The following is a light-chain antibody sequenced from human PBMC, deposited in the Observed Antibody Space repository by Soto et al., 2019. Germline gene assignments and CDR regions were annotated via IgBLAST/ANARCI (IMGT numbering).Light chain of an antibody. CDR1: QSLSNN. CDR2: GAS. V-gene: IGKV3-15*01. J-gene: IGKJ4*01. Sequence: EIVMTQSPATLSVSPGERATLSCRASQSLSNNLAWYQQKPGQAPRLLIYGASTRATGIPARFSGSGSGTEFTLTISSLQSEDFAVYYCQQYNYWPPLTFGGGTRLEIK. CDR3: QQYNYWPPLT.